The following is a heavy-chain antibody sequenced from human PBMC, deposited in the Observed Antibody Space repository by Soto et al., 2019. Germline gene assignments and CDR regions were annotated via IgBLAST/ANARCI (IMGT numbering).Heavy chain of an antibody. CDR3: ARDRGYCSSTSCYANWYFDL. CDR2: TYYRSKWYN. CDR1: GDSVSSNSAA. Sequence: SETLSLTCAISGDSVSSNSAAWNWIRQSPSRGLEWLGRTYYRSKWYNDYAVSVKSRITINPDTSKNQFSLQLNSVTPEDTAVYYCARDRGYCSSTSCYANWYFDLWGRGTLVTV. D-gene: IGHD2-2*01. V-gene: IGHV6-1*01. J-gene: IGHJ2*01.